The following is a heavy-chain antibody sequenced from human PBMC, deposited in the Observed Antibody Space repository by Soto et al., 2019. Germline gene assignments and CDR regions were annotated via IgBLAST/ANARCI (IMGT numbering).Heavy chain of an antibody. D-gene: IGHD1-26*01. V-gene: IGHV4-59*01. CDR3: ARLLTYGMDV. CDR1: GGSISSYY. J-gene: IGHJ6*02. Sequence: QVQLQESGPGLVKPSETLSLTCTVSGGSISSYYWSWIRQPPGKGLEWIGYIYYSGSTNYNPSLKXXVXIXXDTSKNQFSLKLSSVTAADTAVYYCARLLTYGMDVWGQGTTVTVSS. CDR2: IYYSGST.